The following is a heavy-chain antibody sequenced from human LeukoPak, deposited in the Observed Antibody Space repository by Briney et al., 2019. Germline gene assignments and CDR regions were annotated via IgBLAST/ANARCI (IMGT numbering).Heavy chain of an antibody. J-gene: IGHJ6*02. Sequence: GGSLGLSCAASGFTFSSYAMSWVRQAPGKGLEWVSGISGRGGSTNYADSVKGRFTISRDNSKNTLYLQMNSLRAEDTAVYYCAKAHRYYYYGMDVWGQGTTVTVSS. V-gene: IGHV3-23*01. CDR1: GFTFSSYA. CDR2: ISGRGGST. CDR3: AKAHRYYYYGMDV. D-gene: IGHD3-16*02.